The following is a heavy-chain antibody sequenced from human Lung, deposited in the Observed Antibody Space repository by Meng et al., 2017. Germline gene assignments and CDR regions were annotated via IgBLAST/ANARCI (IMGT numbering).Heavy chain of an antibody. V-gene: IGHV1-3*04. CDR3: ARDERGGPYYFDY. CDR1: GYSFTTYG. J-gene: IGHJ4*02. CDR2: INTDNGDT. Sequence: QVQLVQSGAEVKKPGASVKVSCKASGYSFTTYGMHWLRQAPGQRLEWMGWINTDNGDTHYSQKFQGRVTITRDTSARTAYMELSSLRSEDTAVYFCARDERGGPYYFDYWGQGTLVTVSS.